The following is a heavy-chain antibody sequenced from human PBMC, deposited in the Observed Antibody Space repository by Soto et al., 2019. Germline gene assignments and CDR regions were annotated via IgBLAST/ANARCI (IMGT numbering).Heavy chain of an antibody. CDR3: AKSSGWFHTFDY. CDR2: ISGSGGST. Sequence: EVQLLESGGGLVQPGGSLRLSCAASGFTFSSYALSWVRQAPGKGLEWVSVISGSGGSTYYADSVKGRFTISRDNSKNTLYLQMNRLRADDTAVYYCAKSSGWFHTFDYWGQGTLVTVSS. CDR1: GFTFSSYA. J-gene: IGHJ4*02. V-gene: IGHV3-23*01. D-gene: IGHD6-19*01.